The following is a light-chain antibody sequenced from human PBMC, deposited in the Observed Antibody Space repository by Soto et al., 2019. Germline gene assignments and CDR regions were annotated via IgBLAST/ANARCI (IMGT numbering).Light chain of an antibody. Sequence: DIVLTQIPDSLTLSLGEPATIKCKSSQSLLYLSTTNNYLAWYKQKPGQSLKVIMYLASTRASGVPDRFSGSWSGTDFTLTIRNLQPEDVAVYYCYQYYTPQITFGGGTKV. CDR3: YQYYTPQIT. CDR1: QSLLYLSTTNNY. CDR2: LAS. V-gene: IGKV4-1*01. J-gene: IGKJ4*01.